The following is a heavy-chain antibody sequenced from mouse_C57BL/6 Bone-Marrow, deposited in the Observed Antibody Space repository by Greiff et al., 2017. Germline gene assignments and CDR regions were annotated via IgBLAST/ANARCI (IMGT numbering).Heavy chain of an antibody. D-gene: IGHD4-1*01. V-gene: IGHV5-9-1*02. CDR1: GFTFSSYA. Sequence: EVMLVESGEGLVKPGGSLKLSCAASGFTFSSYAMSWVRQTPEKRLEWVAYISSGGDYIYYADTVKGRFTISRDNARNTLYLQMSSLKSEDTAMYYCTRGTGTWGYFDVWGTGTTVTVSS. CDR2: ISSGGDYI. J-gene: IGHJ1*03. CDR3: TRGTGTWGYFDV.